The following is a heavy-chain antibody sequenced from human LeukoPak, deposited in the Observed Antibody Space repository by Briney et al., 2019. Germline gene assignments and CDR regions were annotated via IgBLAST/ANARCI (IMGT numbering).Heavy chain of an antibody. Sequence: SETLSLTCAVYGGSFSGYYWSWIRQPPGKGLEWIGEINHSGSTNYNPSLKSRVTISVDTSKNQFSLKLSSVTAADTAVYYCARGGYSYGYAYWGQGTLVTVSS. V-gene: IGHV4-34*01. J-gene: IGHJ4*02. CDR2: INHSGST. CDR3: ARGGYSYGYAY. CDR1: GGSFSGYY. D-gene: IGHD5-18*01.